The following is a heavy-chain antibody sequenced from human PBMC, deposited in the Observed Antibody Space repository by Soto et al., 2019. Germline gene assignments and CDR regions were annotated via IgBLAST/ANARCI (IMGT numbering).Heavy chain of an antibody. Sequence: ASVKVSCKASGGTFSSYAISWVRQAPGQGLEWMGWINPSNGSTNYAQKFQGWVTMTRDTSTSTAYMDLSRLTSDDTAVYYCAKDRQPDGLWPFDHWGQGALVTVSS. CDR3: AKDRQPDGLWPFDH. J-gene: IGHJ4*02. CDR2: INPSNGST. D-gene: IGHD2-2*01. V-gene: IGHV1-2*04. CDR1: GGTFSSYA.